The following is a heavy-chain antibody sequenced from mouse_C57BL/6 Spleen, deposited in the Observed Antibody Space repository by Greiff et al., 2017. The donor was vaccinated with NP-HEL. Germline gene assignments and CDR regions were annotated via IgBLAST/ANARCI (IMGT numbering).Heavy chain of an antibody. CDR1: GYTFTDYY. Sequence: EVQLQQSGPELVKPGASVKISCKASGYTFTDYYMNWVKQSHGKSLEWIGDINPNNGGTSYNQKFKGKATLTVDKSSSTAYMELRSLTSEDSAVYYCASYGSKVNWYFDVWGTGTTVTVAS. CDR2: INPNNGGT. V-gene: IGHV1-26*01. D-gene: IGHD1-1*01. CDR3: ASYGSKVNWYFDV. J-gene: IGHJ1*03.